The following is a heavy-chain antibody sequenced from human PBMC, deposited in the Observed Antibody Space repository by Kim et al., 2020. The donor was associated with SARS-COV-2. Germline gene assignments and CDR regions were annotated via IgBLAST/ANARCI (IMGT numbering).Heavy chain of an antibody. D-gene: IGHD2-15*01. J-gene: IGHJ4*02. V-gene: IGHV4-4*02. Sequence: PSLKSRVTRSVDQSKTQFSLKLSSVTAADTAVYYCAREGGHCSGGSCYSYWGQGTLVTVSS. CDR3: AREGGHCSGGSCYSY.